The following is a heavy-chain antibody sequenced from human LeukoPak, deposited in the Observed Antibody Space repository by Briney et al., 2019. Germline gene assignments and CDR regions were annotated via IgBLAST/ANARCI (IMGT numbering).Heavy chain of an antibody. CDR3: AKVRIAGGWGYYVMDV. J-gene: IGHJ6*02. Sequence: GGSLRPSCAASGFTFSSYAMSWVRQAAGKGLEWVSATSGSGGSTYYADSVKGRFTISRDNSKTTLYLQMNSLRAEDTAVYYCAKVRIAGGWGYYVMDVWGQGTTVTVSS. V-gene: IGHV3-23*01. CDR1: GFTFSSYA. D-gene: IGHD6-13*01. CDR2: TSGSGGST.